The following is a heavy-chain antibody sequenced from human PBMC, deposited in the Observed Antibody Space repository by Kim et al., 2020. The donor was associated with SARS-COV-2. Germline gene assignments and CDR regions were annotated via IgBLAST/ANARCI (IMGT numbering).Heavy chain of an antibody. CDR3: AKDGKLRFLEWLKFHSWFDP. D-gene: IGHD3-3*01. Sequence: GGSLRLSCAASGFTFSSYAMSWVRQAPGKGLEWVSAISGSGGSTYYADSVKGRFTISRDNSKNTLYLQMNSLRAEDTAVYYCAKDGKLRFLEWLKFHSWFDPWGQGTLVTVSS. V-gene: IGHV3-23*01. CDR2: ISGSGGST. CDR1: GFTFSSYA. J-gene: IGHJ5*02.